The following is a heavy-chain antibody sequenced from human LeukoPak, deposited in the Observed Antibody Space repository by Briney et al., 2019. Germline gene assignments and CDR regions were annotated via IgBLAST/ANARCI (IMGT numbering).Heavy chain of an antibody. J-gene: IGHJ4*02. D-gene: IGHD5-18*01. CDR3: ARGYSYGYARYFDY. V-gene: IGHV3-66*01. Sequence: PGGSLRLSCAASGFTVSSNYMSWVRQAPGKGLEWVSVIYSGGSTYYADSVKGRFTISRDNSKNTLYLQMNSLRAEDTAVYYCARGYSYGYARYFDYWGQGTLVTVSS. CDR2: IYSGGST. CDR1: GFTVSSNY.